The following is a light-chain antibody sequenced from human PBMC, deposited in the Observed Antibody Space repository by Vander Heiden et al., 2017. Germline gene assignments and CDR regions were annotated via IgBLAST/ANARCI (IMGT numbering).Light chain of an antibody. Sequence: SYELTQPPSVSVSPGQTASITCTGDQLGDKYACWYKQKPGQYLVLVIYKDSKRPSVIPERFSGSNSGNTATLTITGTQARAEADYYCQAGDSSTALFGTGTKVTVL. CDR2: KDS. J-gene: IGLJ1*01. CDR3: QAGDSSTAL. CDR1: QLGDKY. V-gene: IGLV3-1*01.